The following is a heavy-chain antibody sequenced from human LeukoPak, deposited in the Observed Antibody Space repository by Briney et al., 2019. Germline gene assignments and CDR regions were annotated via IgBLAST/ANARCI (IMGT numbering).Heavy chain of an antibody. D-gene: IGHD5-24*01. Sequence: ASVKASCKASGYTFTSYYMHWVRQAPGQGLEWMGIINPSGGSTSYAQKFQGRVTMTRDMSTSTVYMELSSLRSEDTAVYYCASLDGYDDAFDIWGQGTLVTVSS. V-gene: IGHV1-46*01. CDR2: INPSGGST. J-gene: IGHJ3*02. CDR1: GYTFTSYY. CDR3: ASLDGYDDAFDI.